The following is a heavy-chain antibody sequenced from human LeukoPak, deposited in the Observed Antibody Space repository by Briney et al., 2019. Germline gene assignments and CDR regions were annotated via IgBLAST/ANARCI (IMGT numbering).Heavy chain of an antibody. Sequence: GSLRLSCAASGFTFDDYGMSWVRQAPGKGLEWVSGINWNGGSTGYADSVKGRFTISRDNSKNTLYLQMNSLRAEDTAVCYCAKDADYYGSGSPPEDYWGQGTLVTVSS. D-gene: IGHD3-10*01. CDR2: INWNGGST. V-gene: IGHV3-20*04. CDR3: AKDADYYGSGSPPEDY. CDR1: GFTFDDYG. J-gene: IGHJ4*02.